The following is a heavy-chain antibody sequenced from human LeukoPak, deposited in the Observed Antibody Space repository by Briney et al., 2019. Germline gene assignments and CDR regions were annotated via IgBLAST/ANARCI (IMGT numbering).Heavy chain of an antibody. CDR2: IIPIFGTA. Sequence: SVKVSCKASGGTFSSYAISWVRQAPGQGLEWMGGIIPIFGTANYAQKFQGRVTITTDESTSTAYMELSSLRSEDTAVYYCARATYSSSSGYYYYYYMDVWGKGTTVTVSS. D-gene: IGHD6-6*01. J-gene: IGHJ6*03. V-gene: IGHV1-69*05. CDR1: GGTFSSYA. CDR3: ARATYSSSSGYYYYYYMDV.